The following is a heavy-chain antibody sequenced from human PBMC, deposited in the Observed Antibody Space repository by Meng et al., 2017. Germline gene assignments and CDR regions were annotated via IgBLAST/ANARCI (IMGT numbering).Heavy chain of an antibody. CDR3: ATISPRDSSGLSFDY. V-gene: IGHV7-4-1*02. J-gene: IGHJ4*02. Sequence: GQLVQVGVELKTPGASVKVSCKASGYPFTSYAMNWVRQAPGQGLEWMGWINTNTGNPTYAQGFTGRFVFSLDTSVSTAYLQISSLKAEDTAVYYCATISPRDSSGLSFDYWGQGTLVTVSS. CDR1: GYPFTSYA. D-gene: IGHD3-22*01. CDR2: INTNTGNP.